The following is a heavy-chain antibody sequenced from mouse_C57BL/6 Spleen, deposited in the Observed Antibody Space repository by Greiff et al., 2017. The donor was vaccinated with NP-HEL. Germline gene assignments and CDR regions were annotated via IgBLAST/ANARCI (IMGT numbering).Heavy chain of an antibody. D-gene: IGHD1-1*01. J-gene: IGHJ3*01. CDR3: ARSKEDYYGSSSAWFAY. CDR1: GYTFTSYW. CDR2: IHPNSGST. V-gene: IGHV1-64*01. Sequence: VQLQQPGAELVKPGASVKLSCKASGYTFTSYWMHWVKQRPGQGLEWIGMIHPNSGSTNYNEKFKSKATLTVDKSSSTAYMQLSSLTSEDSAVYYCARSKEDYYGSSSAWFAYWGQGTLVTVSA.